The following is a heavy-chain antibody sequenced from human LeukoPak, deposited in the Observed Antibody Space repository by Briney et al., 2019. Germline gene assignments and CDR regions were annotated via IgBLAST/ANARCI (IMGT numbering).Heavy chain of an antibody. CDR3: ARDSTRSL. V-gene: IGHV1-18*01. CDR2: ITTYNDNT. Sequence: ASVKVSCKAFGYTFTSYGISWVRQAPGQGLEWMGGITTYNDNTSYAQKFQGRVTLTTDTSTRTAYMELRGLRSDDTAVYYCARDSTRSLWGQGTLVTVSS. J-gene: IGHJ4*02. CDR1: GYTFTSYG.